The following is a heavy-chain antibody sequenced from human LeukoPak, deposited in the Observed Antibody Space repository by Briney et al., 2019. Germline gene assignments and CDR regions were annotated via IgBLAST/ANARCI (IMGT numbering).Heavy chain of an antibody. Sequence: GESLKISCAASGFTFSGSAMHWVRQASGKGLEWVGRIRSKANSYATAYAASVKGRFTISGDDSKNTAYLQMNSLKTEDTAVYYCTIRGGDYYYYYMDVWGKGTTVTVSS. D-gene: IGHD2-21*01. V-gene: IGHV3-73*01. J-gene: IGHJ6*03. CDR1: GFTFSGSA. CDR2: IRSKANSYAT. CDR3: TIRGGDYYYYYMDV.